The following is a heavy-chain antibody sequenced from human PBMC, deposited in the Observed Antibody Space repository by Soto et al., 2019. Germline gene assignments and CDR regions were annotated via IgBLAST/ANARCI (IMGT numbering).Heavy chain of an antibody. CDR2: IIPIFGTA. D-gene: IGHD6-13*01. CDR1: GGTFSSYA. V-gene: IGHV1-69*06. J-gene: IGHJ5*02. Sequence: QVQLVQSGAEVKKPGSSVKVSCKASGGTFSSYAISWVRQAPGQGLEWMGGIIPIFGTANYAQKFQGRVTITADKSTSTAYMELSSLRSEDTAVYYCARDPFLVAAAGKARRYNWFDPWGQGTLVTVSS. CDR3: ARDPFLVAAAGKARRYNWFDP.